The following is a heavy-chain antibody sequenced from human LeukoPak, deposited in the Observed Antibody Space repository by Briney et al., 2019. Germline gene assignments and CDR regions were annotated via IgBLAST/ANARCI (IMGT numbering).Heavy chain of an antibody. D-gene: IGHD3-22*01. Sequence: GGSLRLSCVASGFNFSNYWMSWGRQAQGEGLEWVANIKQDGSEKYYVDSVEGRFPISRDNAKTSLFLQMNRLRAEDTAVYCCVRDDDRPDNGLDYWGQGTLVTVSS. J-gene: IGHJ4*02. CDR3: VRDDDRPDNGLDY. CDR2: IKQDGSEK. V-gene: IGHV3-7*01. CDR1: GFNFSNYW.